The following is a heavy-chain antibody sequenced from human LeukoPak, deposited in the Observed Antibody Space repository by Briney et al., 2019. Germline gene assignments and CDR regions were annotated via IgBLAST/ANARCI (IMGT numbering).Heavy chain of an antibody. V-gene: IGHV3-21*01. Sequence: GGSLRLSCVGSGFTFGAYTMNWVRQAPGKGLEWVSSISSISHYIYYSDSLRGRFTIYRDNAKNSLFLQMNSLRAEDTAVYYCAKDPGSRLRLVNYYFDYWGQGTLVTVSS. CDR3: AKDPGSRLRLVNYYFDY. CDR2: ISSISHYI. CDR1: GFTFGAYT. J-gene: IGHJ4*02. D-gene: IGHD5-12*01.